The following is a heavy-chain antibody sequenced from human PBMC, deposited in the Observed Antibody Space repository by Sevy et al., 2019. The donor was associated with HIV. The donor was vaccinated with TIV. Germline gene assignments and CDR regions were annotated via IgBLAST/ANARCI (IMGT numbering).Heavy chain of an antibody. CDR3: ARNGPSYDFWSGPKYYFDY. CDR1: GGSISSGDYY. V-gene: IGHV4-30-4*01. Sequence: SETLSLTCTVSGGSISSGDYYWSWIRQPPGQGLEWIGYIYYSGSTYYNPSLKSRVTISVDTSKNQFSLKLSSVTAADTAVYYCARNGPSYDFWSGPKYYFDYWGQGTLVTVSS. J-gene: IGHJ4*02. CDR2: IYYSGST. D-gene: IGHD3-3*01.